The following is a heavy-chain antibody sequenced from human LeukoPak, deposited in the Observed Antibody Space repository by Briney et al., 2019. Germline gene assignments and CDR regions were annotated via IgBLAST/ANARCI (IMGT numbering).Heavy chain of an antibody. D-gene: IGHD3-3*01. J-gene: IGHJ4*02. CDR3: AKDAPYDFWSDYSPVDY. V-gene: IGHV3-23*01. CDR2: ISGSGGST. CDR1: GFTFGSYA. Sequence: GGSLRLSCAAPGFTFGSYAMSWVRQAPGKGLEWVSSISGSGGSTYYADSVKGRFTISRDNSKNTLYLQMNSLRAEDTAVYYCAKDAPYDFWSDYSPVDYWGQGTLVTVSS.